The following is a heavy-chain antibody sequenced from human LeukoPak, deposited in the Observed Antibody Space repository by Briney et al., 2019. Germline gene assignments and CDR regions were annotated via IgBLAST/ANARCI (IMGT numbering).Heavy chain of an antibody. D-gene: IGHD3-16*01. Sequence: ASVKVSCKASGYTFTGYYMHWVRQAPGQGLEWMGWINPNSGGTNYAQKFQGRVTMTRDTSISTAYMELSRLRSDDTAVYYCARDKGGNYANYFDYWGQGTLVTVSS. V-gene: IGHV1-2*02. CDR3: ARDKGGNYANYFDY. J-gene: IGHJ4*02. CDR1: GYTFTGYY. CDR2: INPNSGGT.